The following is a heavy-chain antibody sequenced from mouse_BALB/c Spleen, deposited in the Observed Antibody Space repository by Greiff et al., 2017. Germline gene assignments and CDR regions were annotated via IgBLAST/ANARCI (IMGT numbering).Heavy chain of an antibody. Sequence: VQLQQSGAELVKPGASVKLSCTASGFNIKDTYMHWVKQRPEQGLEWIGRIDPANGNTKYDPKFQGKATITADTSSNTAYLQLSSLTSEDTAVYYCARWDDYDWFAYWGQGTLVTVSA. D-gene: IGHD2-4*01. CDR1: GFNIKDTY. CDR2: IDPANGNT. CDR3: ARWDDYDWFAY. J-gene: IGHJ3*01. V-gene: IGHV14-3*02.